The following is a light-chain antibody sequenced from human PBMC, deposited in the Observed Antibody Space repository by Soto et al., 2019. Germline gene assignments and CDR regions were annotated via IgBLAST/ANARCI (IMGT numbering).Light chain of an antibody. J-gene: IGKJ2*01. V-gene: IGKV3-15*01. CDR2: GAT. Sequence: EIVMTQSPASLSVSPGDGATLSCRASQSVASNVAWYQQKPGQGPILLIHGATTRAVGVPARFSGSGSGTDFNLTINGLQSEDFAVYYCQQYHNWPPQYTFGQGTKLQI. CDR3: QQYHNWPPQYT. CDR1: QSVASN.